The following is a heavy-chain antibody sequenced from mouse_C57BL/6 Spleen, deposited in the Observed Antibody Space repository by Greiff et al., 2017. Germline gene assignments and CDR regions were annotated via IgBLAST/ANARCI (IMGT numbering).Heavy chain of an antibody. D-gene: IGHD1-1*01. CDR1: GFSFNTYA. J-gene: IGHJ2*01. CDR3: VRQDTTGFDY. V-gene: IGHV10-1*01. CDR2: IRSKSNNYAT. Sequence: EVKLMESGGGLVQPKGSLKLSCAASGFSFNTYAMNWVRQAPGKGLEWVARIRSKSNNYATYYADSVKDRFNISRDDSESMLYLQMNNLKTEDTAMYYCVRQDTTGFDYWGQGTTLTVSS.